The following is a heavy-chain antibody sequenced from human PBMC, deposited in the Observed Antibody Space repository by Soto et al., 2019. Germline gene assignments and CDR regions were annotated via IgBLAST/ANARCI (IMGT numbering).Heavy chain of an antibody. CDR1: GDSVSSNSAA. CDR3: ARDNLYYYGSGSYYHFYYYGMDV. D-gene: IGHD3-10*01. Sequence: SQTLSLTCVISGDSVSSNSAAWNWIRQSPSRGLEWLGRTYYRSNWYNDYAVSVKSRITINPDTSKNQFSLQLNSVTPEDTAVYYCARDNLYYYGSGSYYHFYYYGMDVWGQGTTVTVSS. J-gene: IGHJ6*02. CDR2: TYYRSNWYN. V-gene: IGHV6-1*01.